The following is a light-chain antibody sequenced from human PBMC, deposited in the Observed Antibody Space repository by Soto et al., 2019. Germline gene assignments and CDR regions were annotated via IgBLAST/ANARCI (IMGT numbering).Light chain of an antibody. CDR2: GAS. J-gene: IGKJ2*01. CDR3: QQYSNWPPYT. CDR1: QNIRNY. V-gene: IGKV3-15*01. Sequence: EIVMTQSPASLSVSPGGTAALSCRASQNIRNYLAWYQHKPGQGPRLLIYGASTRATGIPARFSGSGSGTEFTLTISSLQSEDFAVYYCQQYSNWPPYTFGQGTKLEIK.